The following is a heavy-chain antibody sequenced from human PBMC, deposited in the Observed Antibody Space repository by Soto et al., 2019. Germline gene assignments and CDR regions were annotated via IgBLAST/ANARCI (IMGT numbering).Heavy chain of an antibody. CDR2: IIPIFGTA. D-gene: IGHD4-4*01. CDR3: ARERTTVTTGPNWLDP. CDR1: GGTFSSYA. V-gene: IGHV1-69*06. Sequence: QVQLVQSGAEVKKPGSSVKVSCKASGGTFSSYAISWVRQAPGQGLEWMGGIIPIFGTANYAQKFQGRVMITANKYKSTAYMELSSLRSEDTAVYYCARERTTVTTGPNWLDPWGQGTLVTVSS. J-gene: IGHJ5*02.